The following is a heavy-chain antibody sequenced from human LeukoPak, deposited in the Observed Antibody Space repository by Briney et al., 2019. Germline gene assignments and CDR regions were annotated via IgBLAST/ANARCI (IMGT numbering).Heavy chain of an antibody. D-gene: IGHD3-16*01. CDR3: AGGPRYYFDY. CDR1: GYAISSGFY. J-gene: IGHJ4*02. Sequence: SETLSLTCTVSGYAISSGFYWGWIRQPPGKGLEWIGAIHHSGGTYYNPSLKSRVTISVDTSKNQFSLKLSSVTAADTAVYYCAGGPRYYFDYWGQGTLVTVSS. CDR2: IHHSGGT. V-gene: IGHV4-38-2*02.